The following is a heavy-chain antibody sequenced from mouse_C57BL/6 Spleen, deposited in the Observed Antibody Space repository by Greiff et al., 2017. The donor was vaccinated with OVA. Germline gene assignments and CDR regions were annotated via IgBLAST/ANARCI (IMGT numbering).Heavy chain of an antibody. Sequence: VQLQQSVAELVRPGASVKLSCTASGFNIKNTYMHWVKQRPEQGLEWIGSIDPANGNTKYAPKFQSKATITADTSSNTADMQLSLLTSEDTAIYYCARTTVATGYFDVWGTGTTVTVSA. CDR3: ARTTVATGYFDV. CDR1: GFNIKNTY. J-gene: IGHJ1*03. V-gene: IGHV14-3*01. CDR2: IDPANGNT. D-gene: IGHD1-1*01.